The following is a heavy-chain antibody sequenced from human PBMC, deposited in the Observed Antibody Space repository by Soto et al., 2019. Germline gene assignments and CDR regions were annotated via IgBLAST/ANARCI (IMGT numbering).Heavy chain of an antibody. CDR1: GGTFSSYA. J-gene: IGHJ5*02. V-gene: IGHV1-69*13. Sequence: SVKVSCKASGGTFSSYAISWVRQAPGQGLEWMGGIIPIFGTANYAQKFQGRVTITADESTSTAYMELSSLRSEDTAVYYCAREQHDYDSSRLNWFDPWGQGTLVTVPQ. CDR3: AREQHDYDSSRLNWFDP. CDR2: IIPIFGTA. D-gene: IGHD3-22*01.